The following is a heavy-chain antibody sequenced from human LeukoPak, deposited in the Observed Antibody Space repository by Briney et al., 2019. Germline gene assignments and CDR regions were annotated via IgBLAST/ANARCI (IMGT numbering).Heavy chain of an antibody. D-gene: IGHD6-13*01. J-gene: IGHJ4*02. CDR3: ARGVVAAAGTGGLDYFDY. CDR2: INHSGST. V-gene: IGHV4-34*01. Sequence: SETLSLTCAVYGGSFSGYYWSWIRQPPGKGLEWIGEINHSGSTNYNPSLKSRVTISVDTSKNQFSLKLSSVTAADTAVYYCARGVVAAAGTGGLDYFDYWGQGTLVTVSS. CDR1: GGSFSGYY.